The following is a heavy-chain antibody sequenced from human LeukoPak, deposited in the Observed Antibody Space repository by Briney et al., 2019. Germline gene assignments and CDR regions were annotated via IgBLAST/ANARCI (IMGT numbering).Heavy chain of an antibody. CDR1: GFTFSGFS. Sequence: GGSLRLSCAASGFTFSGFSMHWIRQAPGRGLEYVSAINGNGDKTFYTDSVRGRFTIFRDDSKNTLFLQMGSLRGEDTALYFCARIGMENFYDLWGQGTLVTVSS. CDR2: INGNGDKT. J-gene: IGHJ5*02. V-gene: IGHV3-64*02. CDR3: ARIGMENFYDL. D-gene: IGHD2/OR15-2a*01.